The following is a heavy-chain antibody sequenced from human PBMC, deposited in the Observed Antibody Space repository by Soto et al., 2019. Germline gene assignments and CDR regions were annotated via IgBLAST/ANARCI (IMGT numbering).Heavy chain of an antibody. Sequence: QVQLVESGGGVVQPGRSLRLSCAASGFIFNTYGMHWVRQAPGKGLEWVAVIWYDRSNKYYADSVKGRFTISRDNSKNTLYLRMNSLRAEDTAVYYCARGGLLLDYWGQGTLVTVSS. J-gene: IGHJ4*02. D-gene: IGHD2-21*01. CDR3: ARGGLLLDY. CDR2: IWYDRSNK. CDR1: GFIFNTYG. V-gene: IGHV3-33*01.